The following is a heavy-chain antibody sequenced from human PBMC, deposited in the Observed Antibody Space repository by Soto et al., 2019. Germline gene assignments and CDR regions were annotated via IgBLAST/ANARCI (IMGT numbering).Heavy chain of an antibody. D-gene: IGHD6-13*01. J-gene: IGHJ6*02. CDR2: ISYDGSNK. CDR1: GFTFSSYA. V-gene: IGHV3-30-3*01. CDR3: ARLNSSSWQQAQWGYYYYGMDV. Sequence: QVQLVESGGCVVQPGRSLRLSCAASGFTFSSYAMHWVRQAPGKGLEWVAVISYDGSNKYYADSVKGRFTISRDNSKNTLYMQMNSLRVEDTAVYYCARLNSSSWQQAQWGYYYYGMDVLVQGTTFTVSS.